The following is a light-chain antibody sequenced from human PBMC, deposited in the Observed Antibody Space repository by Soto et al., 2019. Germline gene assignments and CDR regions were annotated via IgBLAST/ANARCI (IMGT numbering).Light chain of an antibody. J-gene: IGKJ2*01. CDR1: QSVSSY. CDR3: QQHNSFPRS. CDR2: DTS. Sequence: EIVLTQSPTTLSLSPGERATLSCRASQSVSSYLGWYQQKPGQAPRLLIFDTSIRATGIPARFSGSGSGTDFTLTISGLEPEDFATYYCQQHNSFPRSFGQGTKLEIK. V-gene: IGKV3-11*01.